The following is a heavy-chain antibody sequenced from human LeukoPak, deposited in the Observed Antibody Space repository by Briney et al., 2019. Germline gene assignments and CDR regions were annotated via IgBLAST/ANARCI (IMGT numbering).Heavy chain of an antibody. J-gene: IGHJ2*01. CDR3: ARDSRFGGWSKYWYFDL. CDR2: IYYSGST. Sequence: PSETLSLTCTVSGGSISSYYWSWIRQPPGKGLEWIGYIYYSGSTNYNPSLKSRVTISVDTSKNQFSLKLSSVTAADTAVYYCARDSRFGGWSKYWYFDLWGRGTLVTVSS. CDR1: GGSISSYY. V-gene: IGHV4-59*01. D-gene: IGHD6-19*01.